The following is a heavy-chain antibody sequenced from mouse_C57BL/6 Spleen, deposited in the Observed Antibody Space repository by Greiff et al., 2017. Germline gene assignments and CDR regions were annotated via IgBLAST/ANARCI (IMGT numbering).Heavy chain of an antibody. Sequence: QVQLKQPGAELVKPGASVKLSCKASGYTFTSYWMQWVKQRPGQGLEWIGEIDPSDRYTNYNQKFKGKATLTVDPSSSTAYMQLSSLTSEESAVKDCARATVEAHLDEWGKGNTLTVSS. D-gene: IGHD1-1*01. V-gene: IGHV1-50*01. CDR2: IDPSDRYT. CDR3: ARATVEAHLDE. J-gene: IGHJ2*01. CDR1: GYTFTSYW.